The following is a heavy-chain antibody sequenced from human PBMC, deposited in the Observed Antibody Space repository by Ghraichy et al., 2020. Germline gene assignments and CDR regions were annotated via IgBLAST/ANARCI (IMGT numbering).Heavy chain of an antibody. Sequence: GGSLRLSCVVFGVTFSNYGMAWVRQTPGRGLEWVSGVSSSGGSTFYADSVKGRFTISRDNSKDTLYLQMNSLRAEDTAIYYCATQKRRSIAAHPFPLNYYYYHGMDVWGQGTTVTVSS. D-gene: IGHD6-6*01. CDR3: ATQKRRSIAAHPFPLNYYYYHGMDV. CDR2: VSSSGGST. V-gene: IGHV3-23*01. CDR1: GVTFSNYG. J-gene: IGHJ6*02.